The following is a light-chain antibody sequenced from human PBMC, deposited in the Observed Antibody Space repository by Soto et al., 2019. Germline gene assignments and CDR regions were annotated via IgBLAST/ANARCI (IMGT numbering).Light chain of an antibody. CDR1: QSVSGSD. V-gene: IGKV3-20*01. CDR3: QQYGTSFWT. J-gene: IGKJ1*01. CDR2: DAS. Sequence: EIVLTQSPGTLSLSPGERATLSCRTTQSVSGSDLAWYQQKPGQAPRLLIYDASSKATGIPDRFSGSGSGTDFTLTISRLEPEDFAVYYCQQYGTSFWTFGQGTKVDIK.